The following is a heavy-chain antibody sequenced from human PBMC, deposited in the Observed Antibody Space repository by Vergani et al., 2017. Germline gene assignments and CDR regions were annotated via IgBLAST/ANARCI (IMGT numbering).Heavy chain of an antibody. Sequence: QVQLVQSGAEVKKPGSSVKVSCKASGGTFSSSAISWVRQAPGQGLEWMGRIIPIFGTANYAQKFQGRVTITADESTSTAYMELSSLRSEDTAVYYCARQTYYYDSSGYGAFYIWGQGTMVTVSS. CDR1: GGTFSSSA. J-gene: IGHJ3*02. CDR3: ARQTYYYDSSGYGAFYI. V-gene: IGHV1-69*13. CDR2: IIPIFGTA. D-gene: IGHD3-22*01.